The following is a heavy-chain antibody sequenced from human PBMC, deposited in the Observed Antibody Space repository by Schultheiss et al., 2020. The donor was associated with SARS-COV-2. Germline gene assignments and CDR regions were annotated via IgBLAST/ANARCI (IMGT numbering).Heavy chain of an antibody. V-gene: IGHV1-18*01. CDR1: GGTFNNHG. J-gene: IGHJ6*02. CDR2: ISAYNGNT. Sequence: ASVKVSCKASGGTFNNHGIAWVRQAPGQGLEWMGWISAYNGNTNYAQKLQGRVTMTTDTSTSTAYMELRSLRSDDTAVYYCARGGGSQDYYYYYGMDVWGQGTTVTVSS. CDR3: ARGGGSQDYYYYYGMDV. D-gene: IGHD1-26*01.